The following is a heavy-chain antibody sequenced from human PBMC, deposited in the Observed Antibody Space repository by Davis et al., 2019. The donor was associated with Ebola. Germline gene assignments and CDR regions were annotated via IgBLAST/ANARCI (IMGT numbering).Heavy chain of an antibody. Sequence: PSETLSLTCALYGGSFNDYYWSWIRQPPGKGLEWFGEINHRGSTTYNPSLESRVTISIDTSKNQFSLKVRSVTAADTAVYYCASIHQVRAQNTFDIWGQGTSVTVSP. J-gene: IGHJ3*02. CDR2: INHRGST. CDR3: ASIHQVRAQNTFDI. CDR1: GGSFNDYY. D-gene: IGHD2/OR15-2a*01. V-gene: IGHV4-34*01.